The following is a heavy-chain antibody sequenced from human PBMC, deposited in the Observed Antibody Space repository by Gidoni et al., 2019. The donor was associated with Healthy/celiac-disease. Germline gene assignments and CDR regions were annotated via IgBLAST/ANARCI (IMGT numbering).Heavy chain of an antibody. CDR2: IVVGSGNT. D-gene: IGHD2-2*02. J-gene: IGHJ4*02. CDR1: GFTFTSSA. V-gene: IGHV1-58*01. Sequence: QMQLVQSGPEVKKPGTSVKVSCKAYGFTFTSSAVQWVRQARGQRLEWIGWIVVGSGNTNYAQKFQERVTITRDMSTSTAYMELSSLRSEDTAVYYCAAEAVSYTIDYWGQGTLVTVSS. CDR3: AAEAVSYTIDY.